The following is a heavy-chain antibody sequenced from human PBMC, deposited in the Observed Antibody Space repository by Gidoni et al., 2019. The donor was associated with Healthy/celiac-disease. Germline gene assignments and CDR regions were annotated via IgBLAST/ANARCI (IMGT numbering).Heavy chain of an antibody. CDR2: IRSKAYGGTT. J-gene: IGHJ4*02. CDR3: TRDGNWGYSDY. D-gene: IGHD7-27*01. CDR1: GFTLGDYA. Sequence: EVQLVASGGGLVQPGRSLRPSCTASGFTLGDYAMRWVRQAPGKGLVWVGFIRSKAYGGTTEYAASVKGRFTISRDDSKSIAYLQMNSLKTEDTAVYYCTRDGNWGYSDYWGQGTLVTVSS. V-gene: IGHV3-49*04.